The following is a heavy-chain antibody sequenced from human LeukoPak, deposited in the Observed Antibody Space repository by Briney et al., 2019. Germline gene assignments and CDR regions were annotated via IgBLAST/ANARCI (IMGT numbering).Heavy chain of an antibody. CDR3: ARGQSLLWFGELLTAPPCWFDP. Sequence: PGGSLRLSCAASGFTVSSNYMSWVRQAPGKGLEWVSVIYSGGSTYYADSVKGRFTISRHNSTNTLYLQMNSLRAEDTAVYYCARGQSLLWFGELLTAPPCWFDPWGQGTLVTVSS. D-gene: IGHD3-10*01. CDR2: IYSGGST. J-gene: IGHJ5*02. CDR1: GFTVSSNY. V-gene: IGHV3-53*04.